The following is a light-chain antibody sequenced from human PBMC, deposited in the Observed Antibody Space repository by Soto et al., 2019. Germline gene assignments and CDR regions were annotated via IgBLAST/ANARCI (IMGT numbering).Light chain of an antibody. J-gene: IGKJ2*01. Sequence: DIQMTQSPSSLSAAVGDSVTITCLASQDINKYLNWYHQTPGKAPKLLVYATSTVHNGVPSRFSGSRSETDFRLTITSLQPEDFATYYCQQSYSSPYTFGQGTKLEIK. CDR3: QQSYSSPYT. CDR1: QDINKY. CDR2: ATS. V-gene: IGKV1-39*01.